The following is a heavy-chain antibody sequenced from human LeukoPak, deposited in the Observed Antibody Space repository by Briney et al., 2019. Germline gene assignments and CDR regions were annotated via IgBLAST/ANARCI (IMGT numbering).Heavy chain of an antibody. CDR3: ARDQGGIYNWNYVLLSPDFDY. CDR1: GFTFSSYS. V-gene: IGHV3-21*01. J-gene: IGHJ4*02. D-gene: IGHD1-7*01. CDR2: ISSSSSYI. Sequence: PGGSLRLSCAASGFTFSSYSMNWVRQAPGKGREWVSSISSSSSYIYYADSVKGRFTISRDNAKNSLYLQMNSLRAEDTAVYYCARDQGGIYNWNYVLLSPDFDYRGQGTLVTVSS.